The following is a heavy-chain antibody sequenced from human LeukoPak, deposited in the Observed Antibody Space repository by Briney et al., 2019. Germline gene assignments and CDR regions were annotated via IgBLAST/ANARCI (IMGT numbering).Heavy chain of an antibody. CDR1: GYTFTSYG. Sequence: GASVKVSCKASGYTFTSYGISWVRQAPGQGLEWMGWISAYNGNTNYAQKLQGRVTMTTDTSTSTAYMELRSLRSDDTAVYYCARDQPEIAAAGTFDYWGQGTLVTVSS. D-gene: IGHD6-13*01. V-gene: IGHV1-18*01. J-gene: IGHJ4*02. CDR3: ARDQPEIAAAGTFDY. CDR2: ISAYNGNT.